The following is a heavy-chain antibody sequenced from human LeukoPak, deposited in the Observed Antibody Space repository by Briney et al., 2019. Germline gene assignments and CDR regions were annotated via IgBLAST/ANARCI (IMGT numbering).Heavy chain of an antibody. CDR2: ISAYNGNT. CDR1: GGTFSSYA. Sequence: ASVKVSCKASGGTFSSYAISWVRQAPGQGLEWMGWISAYNGNTNYAQKLQGRVTMTTDTSTSTAYMELRSLRSDDTAVYYCARLVYYYDSSGSYYPAFDYWGQGTLVTVSS. V-gene: IGHV1-18*01. D-gene: IGHD3-22*01. J-gene: IGHJ4*02. CDR3: ARLVYYYDSSGSYYPAFDY.